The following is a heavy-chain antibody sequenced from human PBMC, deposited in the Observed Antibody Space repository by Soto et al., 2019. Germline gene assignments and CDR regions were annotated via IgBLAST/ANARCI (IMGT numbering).Heavy chain of an antibody. V-gene: IGHV1-8*01. J-gene: IGHJ4*02. CDR1: GYTFTSYD. Sequence: QVQLVQSGAEVKKPGASVKVSCKASGYTFTSYDINWVRQATGQGLEWMGWMNPNSGNTGYAQKFQGRVTMTRNTSISTAYMELSSLRSEDTAVYYCARIHCSGCSCHPTFDYWGQGTLVTVSS. D-gene: IGHD2-15*01. CDR3: ARIHCSGCSCHPTFDY. CDR2: MNPNSGNT.